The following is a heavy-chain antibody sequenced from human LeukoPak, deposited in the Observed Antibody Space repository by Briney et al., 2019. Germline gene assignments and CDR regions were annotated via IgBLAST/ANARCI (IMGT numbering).Heavy chain of an antibody. Sequence: SETLSLTCTVSGGSISSGGYYWSWNRQHPGKGLEWIGYIYYSGSTNYNPSLKSRVTISVDKSKNQFSLKLSSVTAADTAVYYCARDRGYGDYTNAFDIWGQGTMVTVSS. CDR3: ARDRGYGDYTNAFDI. CDR2: IYYSGST. CDR1: GGSISSGGYY. V-gene: IGHV4-31*03. D-gene: IGHD4-17*01. J-gene: IGHJ3*02.